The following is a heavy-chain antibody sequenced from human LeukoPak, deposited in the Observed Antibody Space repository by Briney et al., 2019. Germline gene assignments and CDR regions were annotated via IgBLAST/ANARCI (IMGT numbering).Heavy chain of an antibody. CDR3: AKDRTVGASYWYFDL. CDR1: EFTFSNYG. V-gene: IGHV3-30*18. CDR2: VASDGKDK. D-gene: IGHD1-26*01. J-gene: IGHJ2*01. Sequence: GGSLRLSCEATEFTFSNYGMHWVRQAPGKGLEWVAVVASDGKDKRYADSVKGRFTISRDSSKNTLFLHMNTLRAEDTAIYYCAKDRTVGASYWYFDLWGRGTLVTVSS.